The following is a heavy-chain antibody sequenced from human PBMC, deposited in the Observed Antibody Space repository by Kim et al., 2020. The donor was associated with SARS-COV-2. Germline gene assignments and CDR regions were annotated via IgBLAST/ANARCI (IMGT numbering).Heavy chain of an antibody. J-gene: IGHJ5*02. CDR1: GFTFSSYA. CDR3: ARDGIPSLVGRGVGWFDP. Sequence: GGSLRLSCAASGFTFSSYAMHWVRQAPGKGLEWVAVISYDGSNKYYADSVKGRFTISRDNSKNTLYLQMNSPRAEDTAVYYCARDGIPSLVGRGVGWFDPWGQGTLVTVSS. CDR2: ISYDGSNK. D-gene: IGHD1-26*01. V-gene: IGHV3-30*04.